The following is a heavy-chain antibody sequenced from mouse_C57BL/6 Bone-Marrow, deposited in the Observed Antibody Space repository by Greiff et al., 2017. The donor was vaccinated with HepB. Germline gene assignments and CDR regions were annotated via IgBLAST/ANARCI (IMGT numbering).Heavy chain of an antibody. V-gene: IGHV3-6*01. D-gene: IGHD1-1*01. CDR2: ISYDGSN. CDR1: GYSITSGYY. Sequence: EVQLVESGPGLVKPSQSLSLTCSVTGYSITSGYYWNWIRQFPGNKLEWMGYISYDGSNNYNPSLKNRISITRDTSKNQFFLKLNSVTTEDTATYYCARIVDWYFDVWGTGTTVTVSS. J-gene: IGHJ1*03. CDR3: ARIVDWYFDV.